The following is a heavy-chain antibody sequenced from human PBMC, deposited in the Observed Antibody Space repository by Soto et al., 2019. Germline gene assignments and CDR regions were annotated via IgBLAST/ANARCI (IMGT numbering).Heavy chain of an antibody. D-gene: IGHD3-22*01. J-gene: IGHJ4*02. CDR3: AKDYYDSSGYYSGFGY. CDR1: GFTFSSYG. CDR2: ISYDGSNK. Sequence: GGSLRLSCAASGFTFSSYGMHLVRQAPGKGLEWVAVISYDGSNKYYADSVKGRFTISRDNSKNTLYLQMNSLRAEDTAVYYCAKDYYDSSGYYSGFGYWGQGTLVTVSS. V-gene: IGHV3-30*18.